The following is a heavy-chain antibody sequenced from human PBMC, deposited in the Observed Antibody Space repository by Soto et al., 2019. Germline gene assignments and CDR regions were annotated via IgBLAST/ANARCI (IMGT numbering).Heavy chain of an antibody. CDR1: GGSISSGDYS. J-gene: IGHJ4*02. CDR2: IYHSGST. D-gene: IGHD3-10*01. V-gene: IGHV4-30-2*01. Sequence: SETLSLTCAVSGGSISSGDYSWSWIRQPPEKALEWIGYIYHSGSTYYNPSLKSRVTISVDTSKNQFSLQLSSVTAADTALYYCARGFPPYFFDYWGQGTLVTVSS. CDR3: ARGFPPYFFDY.